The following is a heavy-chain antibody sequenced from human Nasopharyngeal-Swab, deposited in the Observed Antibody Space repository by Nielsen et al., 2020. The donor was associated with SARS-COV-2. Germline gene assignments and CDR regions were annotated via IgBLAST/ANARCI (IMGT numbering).Heavy chain of an antibody. CDR2: IDAGGGNT. V-gene: IGHV3-23*01. CDR3: ARVGTGSV. CDR1: GFTFSTYA. J-gene: IGHJ4*02. Sequence: GESLKISCAASGFTFSTYAMTWVRQAPGKGLEWVSTIDAGGGNTWYADSVKGRFTISRDDSKNTLYLQMNSLRAEDTAVYYCARVGTGSVWGQGTLVTVSS. D-gene: IGHD2-8*02.